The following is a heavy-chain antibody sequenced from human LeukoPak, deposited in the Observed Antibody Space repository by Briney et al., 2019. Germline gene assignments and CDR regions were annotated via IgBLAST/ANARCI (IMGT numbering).Heavy chain of an antibody. CDR2: ISNDERNK. CDR1: GFNFHNFA. V-gene: IGHV3-30*04. D-gene: IGHD5-24*01. CDR3: ARPSPPGDGYNPCDY. Sequence: ERSLRLSCEASGFNFHNFAMHWVRQAPGKALEWVAVISNDERNKYYTDSVKGRFTISRDNSKSTVYLQMNSLRPEDTAVYYCARPSPPGDGYNPCDYWGPGALVIVSS. J-gene: IGHJ4*02.